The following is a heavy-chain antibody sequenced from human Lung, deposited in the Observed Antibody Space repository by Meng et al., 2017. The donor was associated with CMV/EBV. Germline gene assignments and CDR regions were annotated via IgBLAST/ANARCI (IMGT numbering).Heavy chain of an antibody. D-gene: IGHD1-26*01. CDR2: IYYSGST. J-gene: IGHJ3*01. CDR1: GGSISSGDYY. V-gene: IGHV4-30-4*02. Sequence: SXTXSLXCTVSGGSISSGDYYWSWIRQPPGKGLEWIGYIYYSGSTYYNPSLNSRLTISVDTSKNQFSLKLNSVTAADTAIYYCAREVGAPYFDLWGQGTRVTV. CDR3: AREVGAPYFDL.